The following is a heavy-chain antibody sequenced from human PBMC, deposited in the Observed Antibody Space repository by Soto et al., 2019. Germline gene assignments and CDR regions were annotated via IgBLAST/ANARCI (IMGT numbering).Heavy chain of an antibody. CDR3: VRDFRDTCRGSNCIYFDY. V-gene: IGHV1-18*01. J-gene: IGHJ4*02. D-gene: IGHD2-15*01. CDR2: VSARDGDT. Sequence: QVQLLQSGAEVKEPGASVRVSCKATGYTFGSYGFSWVRQAPGQGLEWVGWVSARDGDTNSARDLQGRVTFTTDTSTSTAYMDLTNLRSDDTAIYYCVRDFRDTCRGSNCIYFDYWGQGTLVTVSS. CDR1: GYTFGSYG.